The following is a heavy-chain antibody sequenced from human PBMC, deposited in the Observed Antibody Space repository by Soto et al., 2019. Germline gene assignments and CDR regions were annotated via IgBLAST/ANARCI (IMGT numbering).Heavy chain of an antibody. Sequence: ASVKVSCKASGYTFTSYAMHWVRQAPGQRLEWMGWINAGNGNTKYSQKFQGRVTITRDTSASTAYMELSSLRSEDTAVYYCASAYCGGDCSNYYYGMDVWGQGTTVNVSS. J-gene: IGHJ6*02. CDR3: ASAYCGGDCSNYYYGMDV. D-gene: IGHD2-21*02. CDR2: INAGNGNT. CDR1: GYTFTSYA. V-gene: IGHV1-3*01.